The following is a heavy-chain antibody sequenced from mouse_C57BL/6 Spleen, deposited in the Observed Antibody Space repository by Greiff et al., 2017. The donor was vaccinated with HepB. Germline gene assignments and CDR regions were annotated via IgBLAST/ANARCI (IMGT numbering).Heavy chain of an antibody. V-gene: IGHV14-3*01. CDR1: GFNIKNTY. CDR2: IDPANGNT. D-gene: IGHD2-4*01. Sequence: EVQLVESVAELVRPGASVKLSCTASGFNIKNTYMHWVKQRPEQGLEWIGRIDPANGNTKYAPKFQGKATITADTSSNTAYLQLSSLTSEDTAIYYCARSKDYDGYYFDYWGQGTTLTVSS. CDR3: ARSKDYDGYYFDY. J-gene: IGHJ2*01.